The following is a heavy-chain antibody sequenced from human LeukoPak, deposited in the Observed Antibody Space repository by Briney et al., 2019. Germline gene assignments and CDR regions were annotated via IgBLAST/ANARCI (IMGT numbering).Heavy chain of an antibody. CDR3: ASAIIAAAGRGYWFDP. Sequence: PSETLSLTCAVYGGSFSGYYWSWIRQPPGKGLEWIGEINHSGSTNYNPSLKSRVTISVDTSKNQFSLKLSSVTAADTAVYYCASAIIAAAGRGYWFDPWGQGTLVTVSS. D-gene: IGHD6-13*01. CDR1: GGSFSGYY. V-gene: IGHV4-34*01. CDR2: INHSGST. J-gene: IGHJ5*02.